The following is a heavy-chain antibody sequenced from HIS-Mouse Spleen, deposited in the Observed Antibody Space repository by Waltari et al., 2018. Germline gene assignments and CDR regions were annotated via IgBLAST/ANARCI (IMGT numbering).Heavy chain of an antibody. CDR1: GFTFSSYA. CDR3: ARAGDSSGWRDFDY. V-gene: IGHV3-30*04. Sequence: QVQLVESGGGVVQPGRSLRLSCAASGFTFSSYAMHWVRKAPGKGLGWVAVISYDGSNKYYADSVKGRFTISRDNSKNTLYLQMNSLRAEDTAVYYCARAGDSSGWRDFDYWGQGTLVTVSS. D-gene: IGHD6-19*01. CDR2: ISYDGSNK. J-gene: IGHJ4*02.